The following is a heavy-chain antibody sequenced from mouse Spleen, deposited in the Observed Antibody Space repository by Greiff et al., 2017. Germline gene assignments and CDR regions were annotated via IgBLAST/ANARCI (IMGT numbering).Heavy chain of an antibody. CDR3: AREGTWDVDYFDY. CDR1: GYTFTDYY. CDR2: IYPGSGNT. V-gene: IGHV1-76*01. D-gene: IGHD2-14*01. J-gene: IGHJ2*01. Sequence: VQLQQSGAELVRPGASVKLSCKASGYTFTDYYINWVKQRPGQGLEWIARIYPGSGNTYYNEKFKGKATLTAEKSSSTAYMQLSSLTSEDSAVYFCAREGTWDVDYFDYGGQGTTLTVSS.